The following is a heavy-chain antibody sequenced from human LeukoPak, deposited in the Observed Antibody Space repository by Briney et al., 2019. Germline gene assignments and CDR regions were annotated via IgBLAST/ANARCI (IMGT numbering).Heavy chain of an antibody. CDR1: GYTLTELS. D-gene: IGHD1-20*01. CDR2: FDPEDSET. V-gene: IGHV1-24*01. CDR3: ATDFRGVIAALRYNWNPSWFDP. J-gene: IGHJ5*02. Sequence: ASVKLSCQVSGYTLTELSMHWVRRVHGNRLEWMGGFDPEDSETIYGQKYQGRVTMTEDTSTDTAYMELSSLRSEDTAVYYCATDFRGVIAALRYNWNPSWFDPWGQGTLVTVSS.